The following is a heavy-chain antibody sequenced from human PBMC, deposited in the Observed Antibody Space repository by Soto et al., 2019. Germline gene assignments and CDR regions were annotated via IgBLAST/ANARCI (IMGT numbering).Heavy chain of an antibody. CDR1: GGSISSSNW. CDR2: TFHSGST. D-gene: IGHD6-13*01. Sequence: QVQLQESGPGLVKPSGTLSLTCAVSGGSISSSNWWSWVAQPPGKGPEGIGETFHSGSTNYNPSPKSRVTISVDKSKNQFSLKLSSVTAADTAVYYCARAAMGGSSWPFDYWGQGTLVTVSS. CDR3: ARAAMGGSSWPFDY. V-gene: IGHV4-4*02. J-gene: IGHJ4*02.